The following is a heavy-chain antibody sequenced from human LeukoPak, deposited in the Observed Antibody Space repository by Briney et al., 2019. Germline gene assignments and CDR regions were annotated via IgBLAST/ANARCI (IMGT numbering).Heavy chain of an antibody. D-gene: IGHD3-10*01. Sequence: ASVKVSCKASGYTFTGQYLHWVRQAPGQGLEWMGWITPNSGGTNYAQQFQGRVTMTRDTSISTAYMELSSLTSDDTAVYYCARDLEGYHYGSGNYPQWGQGTLVTVSS. CDR1: GYTFTGQY. CDR2: ITPNSGGT. CDR3: ARDLEGYHYGSGNYPQ. J-gene: IGHJ4*02. V-gene: IGHV1-2*02.